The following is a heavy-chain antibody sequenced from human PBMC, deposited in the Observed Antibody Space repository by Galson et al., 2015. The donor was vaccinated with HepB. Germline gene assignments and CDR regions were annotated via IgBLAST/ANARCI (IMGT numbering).Heavy chain of an antibody. D-gene: IGHD3-22*01. CDR1: GFTFSSYG. J-gene: IGHJ4*02. Sequence: SLRLSCAASGFTFSSYGMHWVRQAPGKGLEWVANIKQDGSEKYYVDSVKGRFTISRDNAKNSLYLQMNSLRAEDTAVYYCARVFAGDTMIVVATIYYFDYWGQGTLVTVSS. V-gene: IGHV3-7*01. CDR3: ARVFAGDTMIVVATIYYFDY. CDR2: IKQDGSEK.